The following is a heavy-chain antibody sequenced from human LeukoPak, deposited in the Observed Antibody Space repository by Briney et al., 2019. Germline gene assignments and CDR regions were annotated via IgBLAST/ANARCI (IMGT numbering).Heavy chain of an antibody. V-gene: IGHV3-74*01. J-gene: IGHJ4*02. CDR2: INSVGSRT. CDR1: GFTLSSYE. D-gene: IGHD2-21*02. Sequence: GGSLRLSCAASGFTLSSYEMHWVRQAPGKGLVWVSRINSVGSRTGYADSVKGRFTISRDNAKNTLYLQMNSLRAEDTAIYYCARELPREVTLDYWGQGTLVTVSS. CDR3: ARELPREVTLDY.